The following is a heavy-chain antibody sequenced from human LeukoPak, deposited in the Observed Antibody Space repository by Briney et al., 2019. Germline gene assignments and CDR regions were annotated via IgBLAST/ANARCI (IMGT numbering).Heavy chain of an antibody. V-gene: IGHV3-43*02. CDR2: ISGDGANE. Sequence: GGSLRLSCATSGFTFDEHAMHWVRQVPGRGLEWVSLISGDGANEYYADSVKGRFTISRDNSRNSLFLQMNSLRTEDTALYFCAKRSGAPNNFDYWGQGVLVPVSS. J-gene: IGHJ4*02. CDR1: GFTFDEHA. CDR3: AKRSGAPNNFDY. D-gene: IGHD1-1*01.